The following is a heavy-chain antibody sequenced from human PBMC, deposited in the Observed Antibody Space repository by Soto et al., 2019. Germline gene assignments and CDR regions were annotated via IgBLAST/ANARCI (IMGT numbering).Heavy chain of an antibody. Sequence: SETLSLSCTVSGCSISISSYYWGCIRQPPGKGLEWIGSIYYSGSTYYNPSHKSRVTISVDTSKNQFSLKLSSVTAADTAVYYWARHRGPMVRGVISNWFDPWGQGTLVTVSS. CDR3: ARHRGPMVRGVISNWFDP. CDR2: IYYSGST. V-gene: IGHV4-39*01. J-gene: IGHJ5*02. D-gene: IGHD3-10*01. CDR1: GCSISISSYY.